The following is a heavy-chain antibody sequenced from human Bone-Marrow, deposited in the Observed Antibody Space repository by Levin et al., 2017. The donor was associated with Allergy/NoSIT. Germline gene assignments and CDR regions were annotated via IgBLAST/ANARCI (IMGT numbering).Heavy chain of an antibody. CDR3: ARGRMENCSGGSCIPFDY. V-gene: IGHV4-34*01. CDR1: GGSFSGYY. J-gene: IGHJ4*02. Sequence: SETLSLFYTAPGGSFSGYYWSWLRQTPGKGLQWIGEINDRGNTFYNASFKSRLTMSVDTSKKQFSLNLAFVTAADTAVYYCARGRMENCSGGSCIPFDYWGQATLVTVSS. D-gene: IGHD2-15*01. CDR2: INDRGNT.